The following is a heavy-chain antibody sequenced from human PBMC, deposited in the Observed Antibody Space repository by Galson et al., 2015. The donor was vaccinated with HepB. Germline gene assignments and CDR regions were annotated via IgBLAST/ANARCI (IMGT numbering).Heavy chain of an antibody. CDR3: AREREFDYYDSSGYYYGPTQVAFDY. CDR1: GFTFSSYG. Sequence: SLRLSCAASGFTFSSYGMHWVRQAPGKGLEWVAVIWYDGSNKYYADSVKGRFTISRDNSKNTLYLQMNSLRAEDTAVYYCAREREFDYYDSSGYYYGPTQVAFDYWCQGTLVTVSS. V-gene: IGHV3-33*01. J-gene: IGHJ4*02. D-gene: IGHD3-22*01. CDR2: IWYDGSNK.